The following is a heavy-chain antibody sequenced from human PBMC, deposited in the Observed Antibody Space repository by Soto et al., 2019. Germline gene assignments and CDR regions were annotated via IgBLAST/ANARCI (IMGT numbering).Heavy chain of an antibody. Sequence: QVQLVQSGAEVTRPGASVKVACKASGYSFISHYIHWARQAPGQGLEWMGFINPSGGSGTLAQKSQGRVTMTRDTSKSTVDMELTILRSEDAAVYYCARDYLSSKLSLSYFDFWGQGTLVTVSS. D-gene: IGHD2-2*01. CDR3: ARDYLSSKLSLSYFDF. CDR2: INPSGGSG. CDR1: GYSFISHY. J-gene: IGHJ4*02. V-gene: IGHV1-46*01.